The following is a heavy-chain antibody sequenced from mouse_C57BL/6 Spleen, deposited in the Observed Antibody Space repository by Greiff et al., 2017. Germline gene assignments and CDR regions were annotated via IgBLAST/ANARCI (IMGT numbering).Heavy chain of an antibody. Sequence: QVQLQQPGAELVKPGASVKLSCKASGYTFTSYWMHWVKQRPGQGLEWIGMIHPNSGSTNYNEKFKSKATLTVDNSSSPAYMQLSSLTSEDSAVYYCARDYEKAWFAYWGQGTLVTVSA. V-gene: IGHV1-64*01. CDR1: GYTFTSYW. CDR3: ARDYEKAWFAY. D-gene: IGHD2-4*01. CDR2: IHPNSGST. J-gene: IGHJ3*01.